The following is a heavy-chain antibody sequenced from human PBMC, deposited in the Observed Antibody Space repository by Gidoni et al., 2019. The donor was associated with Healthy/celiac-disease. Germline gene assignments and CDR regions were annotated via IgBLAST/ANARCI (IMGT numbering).Heavy chain of an antibody. Sequence: EVQLLESGGGLVQPGGSLRLSCAASGFTFSSYAMSWVRQAPGKGLEWVSAISVSGVSTYYAASVKGRFTISRDNSKNTLYLQMNSLRAEDTAVYYCAKDRDSSGYSRAHTALFSLWGQGTLVTVSS. CDR1: GFTFSSYA. CDR3: AKDRDSSGYSRAHTALFSL. V-gene: IGHV3-23*01. CDR2: ISVSGVST. J-gene: IGHJ4*02. D-gene: IGHD3-22*01.